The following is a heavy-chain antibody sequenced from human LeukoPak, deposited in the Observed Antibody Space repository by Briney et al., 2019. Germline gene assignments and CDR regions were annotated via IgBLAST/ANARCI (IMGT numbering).Heavy chain of an antibody. CDR1: GYSISSGYY. V-gene: IGHV4-38-2*02. CDR2: IYHSGST. J-gene: IGHJ5*02. CDR3: ARGNGEQWLVRFGWFDP. Sequence: SETLSLTCTVSGYSISSGYYWGWIRQPPGKGLEWIGSIYHSGSTYYNPSLKSRVTISVDTSKNQFSLKLSSVTAADTAVYYCARGNGEQWLVRFGWFDPWGQGTLVTVSS. D-gene: IGHD6-19*01.